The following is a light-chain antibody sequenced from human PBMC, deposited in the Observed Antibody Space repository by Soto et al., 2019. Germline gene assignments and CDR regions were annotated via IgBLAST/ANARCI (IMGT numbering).Light chain of an antibody. CDR1: SSNIGAGYD. J-gene: IGLJ2*01. V-gene: IGLV1-40*01. CDR3: QSYDSSLSGVV. Sequence: QAVVTQPPSVSGAPGQRVTISCTGSSSNIGAGYDVHWYQQLPGTAPKVLIYGNSNRPSGVPDRFSGSKSGTSASLAITGLQVEDEADYYCQSYDSSLSGVVFGGGTKLTVL. CDR2: GNS.